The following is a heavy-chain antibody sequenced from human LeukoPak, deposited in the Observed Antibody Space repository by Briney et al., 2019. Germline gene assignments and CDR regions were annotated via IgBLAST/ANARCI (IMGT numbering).Heavy chain of an antibody. Sequence: GRSLRLSCAASGFTFSSYAMHWVRQAPGKGLEWVAVISYDGSNKYYADSVKGRFTISRDNSKNALYLQMNSLRAEDTAVYYCARDPDVMYSSGWLDYWGQGTLVTVSS. CDR2: ISYDGSNK. J-gene: IGHJ4*02. CDR1: GFTFSSYA. CDR3: ARDPDVMYSSGWLDY. V-gene: IGHV3-30*04. D-gene: IGHD6-19*01.